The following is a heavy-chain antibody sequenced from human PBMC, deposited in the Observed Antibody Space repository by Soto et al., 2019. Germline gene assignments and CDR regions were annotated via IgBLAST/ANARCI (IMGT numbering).Heavy chain of an antibody. CDR3: ARTTASCNYYHGAEA. CDR1: GYSFTSYW. Sequence: PGESLKISCKGSGYSFTSYWIGWVRQMPGKGLEWMGIIYPGEADTRYSPSFQGQVTISADKSISTAYLQWSRLKASDTAMYYCARTTASCNYYHGAEAWGQGTTVPV. CDR2: IYPGEADT. V-gene: IGHV5-51*01. J-gene: IGHJ6*01. D-gene: IGHD2-21*01.